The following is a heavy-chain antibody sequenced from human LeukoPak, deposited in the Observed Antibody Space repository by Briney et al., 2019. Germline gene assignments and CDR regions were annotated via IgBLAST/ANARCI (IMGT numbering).Heavy chain of an antibody. CDR3: AKENLGEVGTYFDY. J-gene: IGHJ4*02. D-gene: IGHD1-26*01. CDR2: ISWNSGSI. CDR1: GFTFHDYA. V-gene: IGHV3-9*01. Sequence: GGSLRLSCAASGFTFHDYAMHWVRQAPGKGLEWVSGISWNSGSIVYADSVKGRFTISRDNAKNSLYLQMNSLRAEDTALYYCAKENLGEVGTYFDYWGQGTLVTVSS.